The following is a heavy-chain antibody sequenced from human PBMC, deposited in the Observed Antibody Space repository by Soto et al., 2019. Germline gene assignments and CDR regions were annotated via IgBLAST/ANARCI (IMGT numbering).Heavy chain of an antibody. CDR2: IYYSGST. CDR3: ARLDYDFWSGYYKGRNWFDP. D-gene: IGHD3-3*01. J-gene: IGHJ5*02. V-gene: IGHV4-39*01. CDR1: GGSISSSSYY. Sequence: PSETLSLTCTVSGGSISSSSYYWGWIRQPPGKGLGWIGSIYYSGSTYYNPSLKSRVTISVDTSKNQFSLKLSSVTAADTAVYYCARLDYDFWSGYYKGRNWFDPWGQGTLVTVSS.